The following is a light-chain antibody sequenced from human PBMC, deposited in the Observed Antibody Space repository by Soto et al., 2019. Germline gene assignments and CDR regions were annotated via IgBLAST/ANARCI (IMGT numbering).Light chain of an antibody. CDR2: GAS. CDR1: QSVSSSF. CDR3: QQYGSSPQWT. J-gene: IGKJ1*01. V-gene: IGKV3-20*01. Sequence: EIVLTHSPGTLSLSPGERATLSCRASQSVSSSFLAWYQQKPGQAPRLLIYGASSRATGIPDRFSGSGSGTDFTLTISRLEPEDFAVYYCQQYGSSPQWTFGQGTKVEIK.